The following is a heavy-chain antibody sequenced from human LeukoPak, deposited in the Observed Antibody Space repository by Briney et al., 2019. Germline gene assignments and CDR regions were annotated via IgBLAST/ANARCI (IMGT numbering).Heavy chain of an antibody. Sequence: GGSLRLSCAASGFTFSSYWMGWVRQAPGKGLEWVANIKQDGSEKYYVDSVKGRFTISRDNAKNSLYLQMNSLRAEDTAVYYCARAPITYYYDSSGYFTYNWFDPWGQGTLVTVSS. J-gene: IGHJ5*02. CDR2: IKQDGSEK. CDR1: GFTFSSYW. CDR3: ARAPITYYYDSSGYFTYNWFDP. V-gene: IGHV3-7*01. D-gene: IGHD3-22*01.